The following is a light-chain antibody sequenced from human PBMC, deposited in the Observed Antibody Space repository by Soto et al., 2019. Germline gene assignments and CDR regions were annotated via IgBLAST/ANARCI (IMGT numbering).Light chain of an antibody. CDR3: QQYSSSPNT. CDR1: QSISSSY. V-gene: IGKV3-20*01. Sequence: EIEMTQSPSTLSSSLGERATISCRASQSISSSYLAWYQQTPGQAPRLLIYAASSMGSGIPARFSGSGSGTDFTLTISRLEPDDFAAYYCQQYSSSPNTFGHGTKLEIK. J-gene: IGKJ2*01. CDR2: AAS.